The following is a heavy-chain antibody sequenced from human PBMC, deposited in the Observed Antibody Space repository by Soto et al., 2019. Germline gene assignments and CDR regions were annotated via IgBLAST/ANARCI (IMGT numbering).Heavy chain of an antibody. D-gene: IGHD3-10*01. Sequence: QVQLQQWGAGLLKPSETLSLTCAVYGGSFSGYYWSWIRQPPGKGLEWIGEINHSGSTNYNPSLKSRVTISVDTSKNPFSLKLSSVTAADTAVYYCARRKLLWFGELLLDAFDIWGQGTMVTVSS. V-gene: IGHV4-34*01. J-gene: IGHJ3*02. CDR1: GGSFSGYY. CDR3: ARRKLLWFGELLLDAFDI. CDR2: INHSGST.